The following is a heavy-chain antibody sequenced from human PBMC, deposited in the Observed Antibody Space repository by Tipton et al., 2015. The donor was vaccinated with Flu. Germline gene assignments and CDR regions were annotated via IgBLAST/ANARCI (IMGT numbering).Heavy chain of an antibody. CDR3: ARVGGYCSGGSCYFDY. Sequence: TLSLTCTVSGGSISSSSYYWGWIRQPPGKGLEWIGSIYYSGSTYYNPSLKSRVTISVGTSKNQFSLKLSSVTAADTAVYYCARVGGYCSGGSCYFDYWGQGTLVTVSS. CDR1: GGSISSSSYY. J-gene: IGHJ4*02. D-gene: IGHD2-15*01. V-gene: IGHV4-39*07. CDR2: IYYSGST.